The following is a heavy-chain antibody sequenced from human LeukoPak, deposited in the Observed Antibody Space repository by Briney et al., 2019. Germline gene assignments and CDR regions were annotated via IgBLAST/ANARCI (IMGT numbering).Heavy chain of an antibody. Sequence: PGGSLRLSCEASGFTFSNAWMSWVRQAPGKGLEWVGRIKSRTDGGTTDYAAPVKGRFTISRDDSKNTLYLQMNSLKTEDTAVYYCARNYYDSSAYYYFLDYWGQGTLVTVSP. CDR2: IKSRTDGGTT. J-gene: IGHJ4*02. CDR3: ARNYYDSSAYYYFLDY. D-gene: IGHD3-22*01. CDR1: GFTFSNAW. V-gene: IGHV3-15*01.